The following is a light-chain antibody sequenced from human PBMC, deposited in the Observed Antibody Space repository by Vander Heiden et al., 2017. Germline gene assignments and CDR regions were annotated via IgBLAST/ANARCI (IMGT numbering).Light chain of an antibody. Sequence: QLVLTQSPSASASLAASVKPTCTLSSGHSSYAIAWHQQQPEKGPRYLMKLNSDGSHSKGDGIPDRFSGSSSGAERYLTISSLQSEDEADYYCQTWGTGFWVFGGGTKLTVL. CDR2: LNSDGSH. J-gene: IGLJ3*02. V-gene: IGLV4-69*01. CDR3: QTWGTGFWV. CDR1: SGHSSYA.